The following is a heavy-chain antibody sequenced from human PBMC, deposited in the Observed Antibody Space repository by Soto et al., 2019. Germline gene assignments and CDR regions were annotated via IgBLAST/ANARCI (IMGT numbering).Heavy chain of an antibody. J-gene: IGHJ3*02. D-gene: IGHD3-16*02. CDR1: EFTFSSYG. V-gene: IGHV3-30*18. CDR3: AKDRTYYDYIWGSYRLDAFDI. CDR2: ISYDGSNK. Sequence: QVQLVESGGGVVQPGRSLRLSCAASEFTFSSYGMHWVRQAPGKGLEWVAVISYDGSNKYYADSVKGRFTISRDNSKNTLYLQMNSLRAEDTAVYYCAKDRTYYDYIWGSYRLDAFDIWGQGTMVTVSS.